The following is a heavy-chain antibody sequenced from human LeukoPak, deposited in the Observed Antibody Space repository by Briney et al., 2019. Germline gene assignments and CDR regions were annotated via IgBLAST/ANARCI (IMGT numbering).Heavy chain of an antibody. Sequence: PGESLKISCQASGYSFTAYYIAWVSHVPGEDLEWVGIIHPGYSETRYSPSFQGQVTISVGKSITTAYLQWNSLKASDTAMYYCAKDSGDPYLYNLEYWGQGTLVTVSS. CDR2: IHPGYSET. CDR1: GYSFTAYY. D-gene: IGHD2-15*01. CDR3: AKDSGDPYLYNLEY. J-gene: IGHJ4*02. V-gene: IGHV5-51*01.